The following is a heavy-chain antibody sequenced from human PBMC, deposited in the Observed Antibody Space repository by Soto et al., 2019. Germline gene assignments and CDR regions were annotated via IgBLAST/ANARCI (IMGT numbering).Heavy chain of an antibody. V-gene: IGHV3-30*03. J-gene: IGHJ1*01. Sequence: QVQLVESGGGVVQPGRSLRLSCVASGFTFSTYGMHWVRQAPGKGLDWVAMTSSDGTNKNYADSVKGRFTISRDNSKNTLYLQMNNLRADDTGVYYCAREEHIVVVTAIPSEYFQHWGQGTLVTVSS. CDR2: TSSDGTNK. CDR1: GFTFSTYG. CDR3: AREEHIVVVTAIPSEYFQH. D-gene: IGHD2-21*02.